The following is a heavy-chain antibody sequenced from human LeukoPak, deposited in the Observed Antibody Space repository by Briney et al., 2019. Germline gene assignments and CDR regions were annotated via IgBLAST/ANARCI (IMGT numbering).Heavy chain of an antibody. CDR2: IISSGSTI. V-gene: IGHV3-48*03. J-gene: IGHJ4*02. Sequence: PGGALRLSCAASGFTFSSYEMNWVRQAPGTGLEWVSYIISSGSTIYYVESVKGRFTISRDNAKNSQYLQMKSPRGEETGFHYWSRTGPGRWGQGTLVTVSS. CDR1: GFTFSSYE. CDR3: SRTGPGR.